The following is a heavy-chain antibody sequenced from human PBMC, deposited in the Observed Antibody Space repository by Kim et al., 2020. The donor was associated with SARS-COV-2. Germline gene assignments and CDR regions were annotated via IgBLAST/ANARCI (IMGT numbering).Heavy chain of an antibody. CDR2: IWYDGSNK. V-gene: IGHV3-33*01. CDR1: GFTFSSYG. J-gene: IGHJ6*02. CDR3: ARWGSYYYYYYGMDV. D-gene: IGHD7-27*01. Sequence: GGSLRLSCAASGFTFSSYGMHWVRQAPGKGLEWVAVIWYDGSNKYYADSVKGRFTISRDNSKNTLYLQMNSLRAEDTAVYYCARWGSYYYYYYGMDVWGQGTTVTVSS.